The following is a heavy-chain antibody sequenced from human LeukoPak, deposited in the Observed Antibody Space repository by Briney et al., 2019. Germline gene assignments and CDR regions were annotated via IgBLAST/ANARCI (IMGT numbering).Heavy chain of an antibody. CDR1: GYTFTIYD. CDR3: ASDTFDY. D-gene: IGHD3-22*01. CDR2: MNPNRGKT. Sequence: GASVKVSSKASGYTFTIYDIKWVRQATGQGLEWMGWMNPNRGKTGYAQKFQGRVTMTRNTAISTAYMELSSLKSEDTAVYYCASDTFDYWGQGTLVTVSS. V-gene: IGHV1-8*01. J-gene: IGHJ4*02.